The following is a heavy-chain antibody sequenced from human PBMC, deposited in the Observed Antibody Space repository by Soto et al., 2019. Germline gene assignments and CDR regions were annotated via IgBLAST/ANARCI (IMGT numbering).Heavy chain of an antibody. V-gene: IGHV3-33*01. CDR3: ARDSGSLIFDY. J-gene: IGHJ4*02. D-gene: IGHD3-10*01. CDR2: IWYDGSNK. Sequence: QVHLVESGGGVVQPGRSLRLSCAASGFTFSNYGMHWVRQAPGKGLEWVALIWYDGSNKYYADSVKGRFTISRDNSKNTLYLQMNSLRAEDTAVYHCARDSGSLIFDYWGQGTLVTVSS. CDR1: GFTFSNYG.